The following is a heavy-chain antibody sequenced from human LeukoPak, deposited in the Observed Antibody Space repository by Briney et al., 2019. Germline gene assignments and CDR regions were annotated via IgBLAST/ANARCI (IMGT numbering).Heavy chain of an antibody. D-gene: IGHD2-15*01. Sequence: GGSLRLSCAASGFIFKTYEMNWVRQAPGKGLEWISFISSGVDGMYYADSVKGRFTISRDNTKNSLYLQMNSLRAEDTAIYYCVRDGRYCSGGWCFSIWGQGALVTVSS. V-gene: IGHV3-48*03. CDR1: GFIFKTYE. CDR3: VRDGRYCSGGWCFSI. CDR2: ISSGVDGM. J-gene: IGHJ4*02.